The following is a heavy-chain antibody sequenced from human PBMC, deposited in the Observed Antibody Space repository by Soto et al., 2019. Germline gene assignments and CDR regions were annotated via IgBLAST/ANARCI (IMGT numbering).Heavy chain of an antibody. CDR3: ARVKGAMVRGVPDY. Sequence: ASVKVSCKASGYTFTSYGISWVRQAPGQGLEWMGWISAYNGNTNYAQKLQGRVTMTTDTSTSTAYMELRSLRSDDTAVYYCARVKGAMVRGVPDYWGQGTLVTVSS. J-gene: IGHJ4*02. V-gene: IGHV1-18*04. D-gene: IGHD3-10*01. CDR2: ISAYNGNT. CDR1: GYTFTSYG.